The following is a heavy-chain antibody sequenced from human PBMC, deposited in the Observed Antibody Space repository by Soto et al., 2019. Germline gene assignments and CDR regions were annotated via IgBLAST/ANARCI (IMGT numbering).Heavy chain of an antibody. Sequence: SETLSLTCTVSGGSISSGGYYWSWIRQHPGKGLEWIGYIYYSGSTYYNPSLKSRVTISVDTSKNQFSLKLSSVTAADTAVYYCARGGFMDLWFGELSWFDPWGQGTLVTVSS. CDR3: ARGGFMDLWFGELSWFDP. D-gene: IGHD3-10*01. V-gene: IGHV4-31*03. J-gene: IGHJ5*02. CDR1: GGSISSGGYY. CDR2: IYYSGST.